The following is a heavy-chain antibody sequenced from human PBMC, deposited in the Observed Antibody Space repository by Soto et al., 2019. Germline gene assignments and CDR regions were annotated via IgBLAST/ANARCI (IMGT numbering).Heavy chain of an antibody. J-gene: IGHJ5*02. Sequence: SETLSLPCTVSGASINDFYWSWIRQTPGKGLEWVGFMYSSETTKYNPSLKGRVNMSLDTSKNQVSLHLKSVTAADTAVYYCARANSSTWYKLEYKWFDPWGQGTQVTVSS. CDR1: GASINDFY. CDR2: MYSSETT. CDR3: ARANSSTWYKLEYKWFDP. D-gene: IGHD6-13*01. V-gene: IGHV4-4*09.